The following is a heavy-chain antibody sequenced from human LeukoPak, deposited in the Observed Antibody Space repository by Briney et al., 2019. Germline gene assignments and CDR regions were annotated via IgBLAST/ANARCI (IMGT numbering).Heavy chain of an antibody. Sequence: SETLSLTCAVYGGSFSGYYWSWIRQPPGKGLEWIGEINHSGSTNYNPSLKSRVTVSVDTSKNQFSLKLSSVTAADTAVYYCARARPRYCSSTSCYVHYYYGMDVWGQGTTVTVSS. J-gene: IGHJ6*02. CDR3: ARARPRYCSSTSCYVHYYYGMDV. V-gene: IGHV4-34*01. D-gene: IGHD2-2*01. CDR2: INHSGST. CDR1: GGSFSGYY.